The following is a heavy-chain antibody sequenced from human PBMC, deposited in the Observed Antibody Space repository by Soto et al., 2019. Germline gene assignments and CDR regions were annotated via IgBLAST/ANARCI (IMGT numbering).Heavy chain of an antibody. CDR1: GFTFSDHY. J-gene: IGHJ4*02. V-gene: IGHV3-11*01. CDR2: IGTSETTM. Sequence: QVQLVESGGGLVKPGGSLRLSCVASGFTFSDHYMSWICQAPGKGLEWISFIGTSETTMYYTDSVMGRFTISRDNAKNSLLLQMNSLRADDTALYYCARGGVYFDYWGQGILVTVSS. CDR3: ARGGVYFDY.